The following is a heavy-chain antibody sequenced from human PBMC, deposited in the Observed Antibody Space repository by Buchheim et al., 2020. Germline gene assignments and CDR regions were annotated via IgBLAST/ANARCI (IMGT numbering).Heavy chain of an antibody. D-gene: IGHD6-13*01. CDR2: IYYSGST. J-gene: IGHJ5*02. Sequence: QVQLQQWGAGLLKPSETLSLTCTVSGGSISSSSYYWGWIRQPPGKGLEWIGSIYYSGSTYYNPSLKSRVTISVDTSKNQFSLKLSSVTAADTAVYYCACTPGIAAGKNNWFDPWGQGTL. CDR1: GGSISSSSYY. V-gene: IGHV4-39*01. CDR3: ACTPGIAAGKNNWFDP.